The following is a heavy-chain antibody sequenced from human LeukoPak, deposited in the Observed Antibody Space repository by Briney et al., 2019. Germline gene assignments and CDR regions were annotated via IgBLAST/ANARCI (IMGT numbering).Heavy chain of an antibody. CDR3: AREVSGSSYFDY. CDR1: GFTFSSYA. CDR2: ISYDGSNK. Sequence: GGSLRLSCAASGFTFSSYAMHWVRQAPGKGLEWVAVISYDGSNKYYADSVKGRFTISRDNAKNTLYLQMNSLRAEDTAVYYCAREVSGSSYFDYWGQGTLVTVSS. J-gene: IGHJ4*02. V-gene: IGHV3-30-3*01. D-gene: IGHD1-26*01.